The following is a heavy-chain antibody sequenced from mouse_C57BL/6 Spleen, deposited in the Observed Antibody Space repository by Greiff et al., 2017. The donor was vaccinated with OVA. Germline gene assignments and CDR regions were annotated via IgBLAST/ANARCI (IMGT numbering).Heavy chain of an antibody. CDR2: IYPGDGDT. J-gene: IGHJ2*01. CDR3: AIDYYGSSSYYFDY. Sequence: VQRVESGAELVKPGASVKISCKASGYAFSSYWMNWVKQRPGKGLEWIGQIYPGDGDTNYNGKFKGKATLTADKSSSTAYMQLSSLTSEDSAVYFCAIDYYGSSSYYFDYWGQGTTLTVSS. D-gene: IGHD1-1*01. V-gene: IGHV1-80*01. CDR1: GYAFSSYW.